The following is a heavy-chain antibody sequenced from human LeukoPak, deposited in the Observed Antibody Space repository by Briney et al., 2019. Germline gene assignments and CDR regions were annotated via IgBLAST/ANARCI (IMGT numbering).Heavy chain of an antibody. D-gene: IGHD3-3*01. CDR3: ARDRYYDFWSGSHYFDY. Sequence: ASVKVSCKAFGYTFTSNYMHWVRQAPGQGPEWMGVISPSGGSTTYAQKFQGRVTLTRDMSTSTDYLELSSLRSEDTAVYYCARDRYYDFWSGSHYFDYWGQGTLVTVSS. CDR1: GYTFTSNY. J-gene: IGHJ4*02. V-gene: IGHV1-46*01. CDR2: ISPSGGST.